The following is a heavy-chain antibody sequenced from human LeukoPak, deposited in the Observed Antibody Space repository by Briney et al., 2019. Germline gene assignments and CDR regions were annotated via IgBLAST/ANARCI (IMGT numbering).Heavy chain of an antibody. CDR2: IKSKTDGGTT. J-gene: IGHJ4*02. D-gene: IGHD3-10*01. CDR3: ARDVPYYGSALY. V-gene: IGHV3-15*01. Sequence: GGSLRLSCAASGFTFSNAWMSWVRQAPGKGREWVGRIKSKTDGGTTDYAAPVKGRFTISRDDSQNTLYLQMNSLKTEDTDVYYCARDVPYYGSALYWGQGTLVTVSS. CDR1: GFTFSNAW.